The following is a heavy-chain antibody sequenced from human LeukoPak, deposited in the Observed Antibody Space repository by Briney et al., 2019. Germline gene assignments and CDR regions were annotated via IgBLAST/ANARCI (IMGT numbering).Heavy chain of an antibody. D-gene: IGHD2-2*01. CDR2: IAYDGNKQ. J-gene: IGHJ4*02. CDR1: GFSFSSHA. CDR3: ASSLGYCSSTSCRDY. Sequence: GGSLRLSCEASGFSFSSHAMHWVRQAPGKGLEWVSMIAYDGNKQTYSGSVKGRFTISRDNSKNALYLQMNSLRAEDTAVYYCASSLGYCSSTSCRDYWGQGTLVTVSS. V-gene: IGHV3-30*04.